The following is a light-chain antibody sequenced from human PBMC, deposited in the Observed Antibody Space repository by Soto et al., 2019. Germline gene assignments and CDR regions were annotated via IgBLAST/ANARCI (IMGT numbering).Light chain of an antibody. CDR1: QSVSSN. V-gene: IGKV3-15*01. J-gene: IGKJ4*01. Sequence: EIVMTQSPATLSVSPGERATLSFRASQSVSSNLAWYQQKPGQAPRLLIYGASTRATGIPARFSGSGSGTDFTLTFSRLEPEDFAVYYCEYYGTSITFGGGTKVDIK. CDR3: EYYGTSIT. CDR2: GAS.